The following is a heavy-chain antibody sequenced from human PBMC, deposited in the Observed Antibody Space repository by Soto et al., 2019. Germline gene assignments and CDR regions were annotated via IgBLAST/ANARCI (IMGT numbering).Heavy chain of an antibody. CDR3: ARVIGGIAAYFDY. CDR2: INPNSGGT. D-gene: IGHD6-13*01. V-gene: IGHV1-2*04. Sequence: ASVKVSCKASGGTFSSYAISWVRQAPGQGLEWMGWINPNSGGTNYAQKFQGWVTMTGDTSVSTAYMELSRLRSDDTAVYYCARVIGGIAAYFDYWGQGTLVTVSS. CDR1: GGTFSSYA. J-gene: IGHJ4*02.